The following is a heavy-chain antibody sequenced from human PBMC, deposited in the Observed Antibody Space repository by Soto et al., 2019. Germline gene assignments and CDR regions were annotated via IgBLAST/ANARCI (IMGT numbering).Heavy chain of an antibody. V-gene: IGHV3-30*18. D-gene: IGHD3-22*01. CDR1: GFTFSSYG. Sequence: GGSLRLSCAASGFTFSSYGMHWVRQAPGKGLEWVAVISYDGSNKYYADSVKGRFTISRDNSKNTLYLQMNSLRAEDTAVYYCAKDLSHYYDSSGEDYWGQGTLVTVSS. CDR2: ISYDGSNK. J-gene: IGHJ4*02. CDR3: AKDLSHYYDSSGEDY.